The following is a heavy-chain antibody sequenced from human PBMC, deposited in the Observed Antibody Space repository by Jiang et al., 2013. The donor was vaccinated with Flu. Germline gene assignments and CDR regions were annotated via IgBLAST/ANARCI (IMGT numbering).Heavy chain of an antibody. Sequence: GGIIPIFGTANYAQKFQGRVTITADESTSTAYMELSSLRSEDTAVYYCARQRITIFGVVTLDYYYYYYMDVWGKGTTVTVSS. D-gene: IGHD3-3*01. J-gene: IGHJ6*03. V-gene: IGHV1-69*01. CDR3: ARQRITIFGVVTLDYYYYYYMDV. CDR2: IIPIFGTA.